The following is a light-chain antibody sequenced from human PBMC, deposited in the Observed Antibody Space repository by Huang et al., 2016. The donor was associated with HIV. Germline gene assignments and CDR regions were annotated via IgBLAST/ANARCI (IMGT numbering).Light chain of an antibody. J-gene: IGKJ5*01. V-gene: IGKV3-20*01. CDR3: QQHDTSPLT. Sequence: EIVLTQSPGTLSLSPGERDTLSCRASQNINSAYLAWYQQKPGQAPSLLIYGASNRATGVPDRFSGSGSGTDFTLTINRLEPDDFAVFYCQQHDTSPLTFGQGTRLEIK. CDR1: QNINSAY. CDR2: GAS.